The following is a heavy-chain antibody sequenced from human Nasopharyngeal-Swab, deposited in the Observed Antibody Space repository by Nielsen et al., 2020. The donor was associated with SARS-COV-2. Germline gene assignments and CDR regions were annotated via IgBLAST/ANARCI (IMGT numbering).Heavy chain of an antibody. CDR1: GYTFTGYY. CDR3: ASLSAVTTCDY. J-gene: IGHJ4*02. CDR2: INPNSGGT. V-gene: IGHV1-2*06. Sequence: ASVKVSCKASGYTFTGYYMHWVRQAPGQGLEWMGRINPNSGGTNYAQKFQGRVTMPRDTSISTAYMELSRLGSDDTAVYYCASLSAVTTCDYWGQGTLVTVSS. D-gene: IGHD4-17*01.